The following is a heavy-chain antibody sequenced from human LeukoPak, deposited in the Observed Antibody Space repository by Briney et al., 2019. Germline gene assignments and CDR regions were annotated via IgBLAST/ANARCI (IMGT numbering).Heavy chain of an antibody. CDR3: ARDLEYYDILTGYYSPYGMDV. D-gene: IGHD3-9*01. Sequence: GGSLRLSCAASGFTFSSYSMNWVRQAPGKGLEWVSSISSSSSYIYYADSVKGRFTISRDNAKNSLYLQMNSLRAEDTAVYYRARDLEYYDILTGYYSPYGMDVWGQGTTVTVSS. CDR2: ISSSSSYI. CDR1: GFTFSSYS. J-gene: IGHJ6*02. V-gene: IGHV3-21*01.